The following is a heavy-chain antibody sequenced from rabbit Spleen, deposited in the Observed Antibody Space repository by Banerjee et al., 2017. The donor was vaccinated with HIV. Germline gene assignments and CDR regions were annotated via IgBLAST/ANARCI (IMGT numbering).Heavy chain of an antibody. CDR1: GFDFSSYG. J-gene: IGHJ4*01. CDR2: IYTGSGGSL. CDR3: ARDAGSSYHYAFNL. V-gene: IGHV1S45*01. Sequence: EQLEESGGGLVQPGGSLKLSCKASGFDFSSYGVSWVRQAPGKGLEWIGCIYTGSGGSLYYATWAKGRFTISKTSSTTVTLQMTGLTAADTSTYFCARDAGSSYHYAFNLWGQGTLVTVS. D-gene: IGHD8-1*01.